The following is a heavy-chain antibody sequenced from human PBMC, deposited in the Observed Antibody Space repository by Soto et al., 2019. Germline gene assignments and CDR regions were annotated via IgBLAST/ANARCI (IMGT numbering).Heavy chain of an antibody. V-gene: IGHV3-48*03. D-gene: IGHD2-8*02. CDR3: VKEYCTGGTCFEAFDL. Sequence: EAELVESGGGLVQPGGSLTLSCAAPGFIFSDYELDWVRQAPGRGPEWISYISDGGTTIYYAASVKGRFTISRDDAKKSLYLHMNNLRGDDTAIYFCVKEYCTGGTCFEAFDLWGQGTVVTVSS. CDR2: ISDGGTTI. J-gene: IGHJ3*01. CDR1: GFIFSDYE.